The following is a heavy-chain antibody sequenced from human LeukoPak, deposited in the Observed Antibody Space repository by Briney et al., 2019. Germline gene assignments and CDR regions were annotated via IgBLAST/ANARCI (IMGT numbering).Heavy chain of an antibody. CDR2: IYYSGST. CDR1: GGSISSGGYY. V-gene: IGHV4-31*03. J-gene: IGHJ4*02. D-gene: IGHD2-15*01. CDR3: ASPSGASTS. Sequence: SETLSLTCTVSGGSISSGGYYWSWIRQHPGKGLEWIGYIYYSGSTYYNPSLKSRVTMSVDKSKNQFSLRLTSVTAADTAVYYCASPSGASTSWGQGTLVTVSS.